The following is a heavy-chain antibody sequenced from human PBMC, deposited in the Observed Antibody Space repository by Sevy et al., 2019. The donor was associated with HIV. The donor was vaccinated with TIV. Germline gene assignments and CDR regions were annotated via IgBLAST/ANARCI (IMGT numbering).Heavy chain of an antibody. CDR2: VPYDGSKS. Sequence: GGSLRLSCEVSGFNVNNYGMHWVRQAPGKGLEWVAMVPYDGSKSHYVDSVKGRFTISRDYSENTLYLQMNNLRVEDTAVYYCARHHLNGWRNWFDPWGQGTLVTVSS. CDR3: ARHHLNGWRNWFDP. V-gene: IGHV3-30*03. CDR1: GFNVNNYG. J-gene: IGHJ5*02. D-gene: IGHD2-8*01.